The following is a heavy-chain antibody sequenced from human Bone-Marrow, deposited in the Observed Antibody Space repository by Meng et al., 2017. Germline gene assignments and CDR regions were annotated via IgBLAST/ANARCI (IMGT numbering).Heavy chain of an antibody. Sequence: QGQVVHSGDEVKKPGAAVKVSCKASGYTFTGYYMHWVRQAPGQGLEWMGWINPNSGGTNYAQKFQGRVTMTRDTSISTAYMELSRLRSDDTAVYYCARAVLTKLNFDYWGQGTLVTVFS. CDR1: GYTFTGYY. CDR2: INPNSGGT. D-gene: IGHD3-9*01. CDR3: ARAVLTKLNFDY. V-gene: IGHV1-2*02. J-gene: IGHJ4*02.